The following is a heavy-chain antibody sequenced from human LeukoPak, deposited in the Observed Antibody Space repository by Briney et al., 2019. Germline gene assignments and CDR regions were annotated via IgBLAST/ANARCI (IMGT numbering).Heavy chain of an antibody. CDR1: GYSISSGYY. CDR2: IYHSGST. V-gene: IGHV4-38-2*01. CDR3: AILVPTDYYNCYMDV. J-gene: IGHJ6*03. Sequence: PSETLSLTCAVSGYSISSGYYWGWIRQPPGKGREWIGSIYHSGSTYYNPSLQSRVTISVDTSNNQSSLRLSSVTAAYKAVYYCAILVPTDYYNCYMDVWGKGTTVTVSS. D-gene: IGHD2/OR15-2a*01.